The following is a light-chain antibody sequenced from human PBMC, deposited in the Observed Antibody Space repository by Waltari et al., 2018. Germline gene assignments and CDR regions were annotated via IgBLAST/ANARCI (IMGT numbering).Light chain of an antibody. J-gene: IGLJ2*01. CDR1: SSDVGGYNY. CDR3: SSYTSSSTWV. Sequence: QSALTQPASVSGSPGQSITISSTGTSSDVGGYNYFSWYQQHPGKAPKLMIYEVSNRPSGVSNRFSGSKSGNTASLTISGLQAEDEADYYCSSYTSSSTWVFGGGTKLTVL. V-gene: IGLV2-14*01. CDR2: EVS.